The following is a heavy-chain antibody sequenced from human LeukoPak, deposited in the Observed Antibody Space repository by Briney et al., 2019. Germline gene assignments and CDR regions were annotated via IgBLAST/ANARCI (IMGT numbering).Heavy chain of an antibody. J-gene: IGHJ6*03. CDR1: GFTVSINY. CDR3: ARATFWSGYQRDSWYMDI. CDR2: IYSGDNT. Sequence: GGSLRLSCAASGFTVSINYMSWVRQAPGKGLEWVSVIYSGDNTYYADSVKGRFTISRDNSKNTLYLQMNSLRAEDTAVYYCARATFWSGYQRDSWYMDIWGKGTTVTLSS. D-gene: IGHD3-3*01. V-gene: IGHV3-66*02.